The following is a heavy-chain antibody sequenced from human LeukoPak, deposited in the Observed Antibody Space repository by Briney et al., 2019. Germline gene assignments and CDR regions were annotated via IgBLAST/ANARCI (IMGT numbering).Heavy chain of an antibody. V-gene: IGHV1-24*01. J-gene: IGHJ3*02. CDR1: GYTLNELS. CDR3: ATDRSITMVRGVITAFDI. Sequence: ASVKVSCKVSGYTLNELSMHWVRQAPGKGLEWMGGFDPEDGETIYAQKFQGRVTMTEDTSTDTAYMELSSLRSEDTAVYYCATDRSITMVRGVITAFDIWGQGTMVTVSS. CDR2: FDPEDGET. D-gene: IGHD3-10*01.